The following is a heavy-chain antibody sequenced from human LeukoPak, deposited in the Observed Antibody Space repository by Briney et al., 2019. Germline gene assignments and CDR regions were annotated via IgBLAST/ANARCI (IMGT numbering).Heavy chain of an antibody. CDR2: ISSSSSHI. CDR3: ARREEDTAMVTPAYGMDV. J-gene: IGHJ6*02. CDR1: GFPFSSYS. D-gene: IGHD5-18*01. Sequence: GGSLRLSCAASGFPFSSYSMNWVRQAPGKGLEWVSSISSSSSHIYYADSVKGRFTISRDNAKNSLYLQMNSLRAEDTAVYYCARREEDTAMVTPAYGMDVWGQGTTVTVSS. V-gene: IGHV3-21*01.